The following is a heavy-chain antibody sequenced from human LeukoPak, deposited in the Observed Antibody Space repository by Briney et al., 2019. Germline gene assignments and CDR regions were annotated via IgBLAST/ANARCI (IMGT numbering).Heavy chain of an antibody. V-gene: IGHV3-48*04. CDR2: ISSSSSTI. D-gene: IGHD6-13*01. Sequence: PGRSLRLSCAASGFTFSSYGMHWVRQAPGKGLEWVSYISSSSSTIYYADSVKGRFTISRDNAKNSLYLQMNSLRAEDTAVYYRARDRIAAAGRGFDPWGQGTLVTVSS. CDR1: GFTFSSYG. J-gene: IGHJ5*02. CDR3: ARDRIAAAGRGFDP.